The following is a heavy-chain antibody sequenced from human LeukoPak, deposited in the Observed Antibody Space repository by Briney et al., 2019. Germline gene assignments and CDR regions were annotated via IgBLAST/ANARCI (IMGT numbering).Heavy chain of an antibody. Sequence: GGSLRLSCAASGFTFSSYAMSWVRQAPGKGLEWVSAISGSGGSTYYADSVKGRFTISRDNAKNSLYLQMNSLRAEDTSVYYCARDSITMVRGVIGYWGQGTLVTVSS. CDR2: ISGSGGST. CDR3: ARDSITMVRGVIGY. D-gene: IGHD3-10*01. CDR1: GFTFSSYA. V-gene: IGHV3-23*01. J-gene: IGHJ4*02.